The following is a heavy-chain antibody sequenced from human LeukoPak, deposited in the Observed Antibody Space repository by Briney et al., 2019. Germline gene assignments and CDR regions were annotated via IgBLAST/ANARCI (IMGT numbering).Heavy chain of an antibody. V-gene: IGHV3-23*01. Sequence: GRSLRLSCVPSVFTFSNSVMTWVRHAPGKGLEWVSSILGTGDDPYIANSVKVRFTISRDNSKNTLYLQMNSLRAGDTGIYYCARGSKGTYDYWGQGTLVTVSS. CDR2: ILGTGDDP. CDR3: ARGSKGTYDY. CDR1: VFTFSNSV. J-gene: IGHJ4*02.